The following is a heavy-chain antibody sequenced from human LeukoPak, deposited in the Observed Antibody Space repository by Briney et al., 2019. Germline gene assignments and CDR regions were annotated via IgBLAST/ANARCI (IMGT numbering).Heavy chain of an antibody. D-gene: IGHD3-10*01. CDR2: ISGSGRIT. CDR1: GFTFSSDG. Sequence: GGSLRLSCAPSGFTFSSDGMSWVRQAPGKGVEWVSAISGSGRITYYAESVKGRFTISRDNSKNTLYLQMNSLRAEDTAVYYCAKRAVRGVEFYYMDVWGKGTTVTISS. V-gene: IGHV3-23*01. J-gene: IGHJ6*03. CDR3: AKRAVRGVEFYYMDV.